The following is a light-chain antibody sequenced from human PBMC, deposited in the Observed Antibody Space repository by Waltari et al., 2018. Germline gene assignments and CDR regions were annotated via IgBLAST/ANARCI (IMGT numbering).Light chain of an antibody. V-gene: IGLV1-51*01. J-gene: IGLJ2*01. CDR3: GTWDVSLNLL. Sequence: QSVLTQPPSVSAAPGQEVTIPCSGSTPDIGAHFVSWYQQLPGTAPKLLIYDNDKRPSGISDRFSASKSGTSATLGITGLQTGDEADYYCGTWDVSLNLLFGGGTRVTVL. CDR2: DND. CDR1: TPDIGAHF.